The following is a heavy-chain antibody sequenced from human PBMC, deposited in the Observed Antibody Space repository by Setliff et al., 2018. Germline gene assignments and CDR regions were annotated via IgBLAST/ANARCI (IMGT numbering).Heavy chain of an antibody. D-gene: IGHD2-15*01. V-gene: IGHV3-30*18. CDR1: GFLFSDHA. Sequence: GGSLRLSCAASGFLFSDHAMHWVRQAPGKGLEWVAVISYGRGKEYYGDSVKGRFTISRDNFKNTLYLQMSSLRVEDTAVYYCAKDVGRGSGYYYYTDVWGKGTTVTVS. CDR2: ISYGRGKE. CDR3: AKDVGRGSGYYYYTDV. J-gene: IGHJ6*03.